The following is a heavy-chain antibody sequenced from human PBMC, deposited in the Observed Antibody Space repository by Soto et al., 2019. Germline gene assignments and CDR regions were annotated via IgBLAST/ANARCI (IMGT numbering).Heavy chain of an antibody. V-gene: IGHV1-69*12. J-gene: IGHJ4*02. Sequence: QVQLVQSGAEVKKPGSSMKVACKASGGTFSSYAISWVRQAPGQGLEWMGGIIPIFGTANYAQKFQGRVTITADESTSTAYMQLRSLSSEDTALYYCATSDCSGGSCPFDYWGQGTLVTVSS. CDR3: ATSDCSGGSCPFDY. D-gene: IGHD2-15*01. CDR1: GGTFSSYA. CDR2: IIPIFGTA.